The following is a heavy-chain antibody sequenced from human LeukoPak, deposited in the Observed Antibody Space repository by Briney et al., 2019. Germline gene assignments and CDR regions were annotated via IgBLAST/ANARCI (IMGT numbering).Heavy chain of an antibody. Sequence: KPSETLSLTCAVYGGSFSGYYWTWVRQPPGKGLEWIGEISQTGSTSHNPSLKSRVTISLDTSKNQFSLKLSPVTAADTAVYYRASGLAERGGWFRESYYFDSWGQGTLVTVSS. J-gene: IGHJ4*02. D-gene: IGHD3-10*01. CDR2: ISQTGST. V-gene: IGHV4-34*01. CDR3: ASGLAERGGWFRESYYFDS. CDR1: GGSFSGYY.